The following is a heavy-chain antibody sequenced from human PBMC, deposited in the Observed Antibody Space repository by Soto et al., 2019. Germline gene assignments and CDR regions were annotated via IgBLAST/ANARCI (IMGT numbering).Heavy chain of an antibody. V-gene: IGHV1-2*04. CDR2: INPNSGGT. CDR3: ATACRDGYNCLDY. D-gene: IGHD5-12*01. J-gene: IGHJ4*02. Sequence: QVQLVQSGAEVKKPGASVKVSCKASGYTFTGYYIHWVRQAPGQGLEWMGWINPNSGGTNYAQKFQGWVTMTSDTSISTAYMELSRLTSDDTAVYYCATACRDGYNCLDYWGQGTLVTVSS. CDR1: GYTFTGYY.